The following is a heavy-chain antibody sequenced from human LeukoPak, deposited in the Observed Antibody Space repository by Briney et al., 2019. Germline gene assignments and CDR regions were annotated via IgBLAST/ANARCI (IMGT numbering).Heavy chain of an antibody. CDR1: GFTFSSYG. D-gene: IGHD3-22*01. J-gene: IGHJ4*02. Sequence: GGSLRLSCAASGFTFSSYGMHWVRQAPGKGLEWVAVISYDGSNKYYADSVKGRFTISRDNSKNTLYLQMNCLRAEDTAVYYCAKDYYDSSGYYYWGQGTLVTVSS. CDR3: AKDYYDSSGYYY. V-gene: IGHV3-30*18. CDR2: ISYDGSNK.